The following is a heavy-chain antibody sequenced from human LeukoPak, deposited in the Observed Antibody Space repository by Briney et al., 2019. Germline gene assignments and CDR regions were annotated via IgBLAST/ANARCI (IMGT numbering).Heavy chain of an antibody. J-gene: IGHJ3*02. Sequence: PSETLSLTCTVSGGSISSYYWGWIRQPPGKGLEWIGSIYYSGSTYYNPSLKSRVTISVDTSKNQFSLKLSSVTAADTAVYYCATFRRRVNAFDIWGQGTMVTVSS. CDR3: ATFRRRVNAFDI. CDR2: IYYSGST. V-gene: IGHV4-39*01. D-gene: IGHD3-10*01. CDR1: GGSISSYY.